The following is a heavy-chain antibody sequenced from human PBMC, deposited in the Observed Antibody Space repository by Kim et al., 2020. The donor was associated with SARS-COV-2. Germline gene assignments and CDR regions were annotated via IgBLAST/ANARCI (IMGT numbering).Heavy chain of an antibody. CDR3: ARLTGGYHRVFDY. V-gene: IGHV3-30*01. D-gene: IGHD3-9*01. Sequence: HADTVKGRFTISRDNSKNTLYLQMNSLRAEDTAVYYCARLTGGYHRVFDYWGQGTLVTVSS. J-gene: IGHJ4*02.